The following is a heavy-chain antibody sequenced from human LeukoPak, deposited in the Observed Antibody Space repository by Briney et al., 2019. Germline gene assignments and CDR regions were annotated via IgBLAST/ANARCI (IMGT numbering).Heavy chain of an antibody. J-gene: IGHJ4*02. D-gene: IGHD6-19*01. CDR1: GGSISTYY. Sequence: KPSETRPLTCTVSGGSISTYYWSWIRQPPGKGLEWIGYIYYSGTTNYNPSLKSRVTISVDTSKNQFSLKLSSVTAADTAVYYCARLRYSSGQDYWGQGTLVTASS. CDR2: IYYSGTT. CDR3: ARLRYSSGQDY. V-gene: IGHV4-59*01.